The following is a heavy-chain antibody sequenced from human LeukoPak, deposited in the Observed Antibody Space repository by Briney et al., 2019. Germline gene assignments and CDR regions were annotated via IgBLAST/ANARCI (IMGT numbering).Heavy chain of an antibody. J-gene: IGHJ6*02. D-gene: IGHD3-10*01. CDR2: ISGSGGST. CDR3: ARDSSANGETPLGYGMDV. V-gene: IGHV3-23*01. Sequence: GGSLRLSCAASGFTFSSYAMSWVRQAPGKGLEWVSAISGSGGSTNYADSVKGRFTISRDNSKNTLYLQMNSLRAEDTAVYYCARDSSANGETPLGYGMDVWGQGTTVTVSS. CDR1: GFTFSSYA.